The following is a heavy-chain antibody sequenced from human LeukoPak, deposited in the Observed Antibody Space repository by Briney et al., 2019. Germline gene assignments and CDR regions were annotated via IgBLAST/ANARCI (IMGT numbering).Heavy chain of an antibody. V-gene: IGHV1-69*04. J-gene: IGHJ4*02. CDR2: IGPVLEIT. Sequence: AVRVSCMASGGSFSNSALSWVRQAPGQGLECMGRIGPVLEITDYAHELHGILTFTADISTSTAYMELSGLRAEDTAIYYCARGYSGLHFDSWGQGSLVTVSS. CDR3: ARGYSGLHFDS. CDR1: GGSFSNSA. D-gene: IGHD1-26*01.